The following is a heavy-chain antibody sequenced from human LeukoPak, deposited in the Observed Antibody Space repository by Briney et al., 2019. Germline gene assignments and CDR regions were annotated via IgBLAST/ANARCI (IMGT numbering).Heavy chain of an antibody. CDR2: INHSGST. Sequence: SETLSLTCAVYGGSFSGYYWSWIRQPPGKGLEWIGEINHSGSTNYNPSLKSRVTISVDTSKNQFSLKLSSVTAADTAVYYCARSRWLQFVVQHWGQGTLVTVSS. CDR3: ARSRWLQFVVQH. D-gene: IGHD5-24*01. J-gene: IGHJ1*01. V-gene: IGHV4-34*01. CDR1: GGSFSGYY.